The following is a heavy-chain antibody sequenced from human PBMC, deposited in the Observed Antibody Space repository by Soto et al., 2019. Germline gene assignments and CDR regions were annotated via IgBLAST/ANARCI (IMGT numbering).Heavy chain of an antibody. CDR1: GYTFTSYA. V-gene: IGHV1-3*01. J-gene: IGHJ6*04. D-gene: IGHD3-3*01. Sequence: ASVKVSCKASGYTFTSYAMHWVRQAPGQRLEWMGWINAGNGNTKYSQKFQGRVTITRDTSASTAYMELSSLRSEDTAVYYCARTFLVLRFLGWSSFLDVWGKGTTVTVSS. CDR2: INAGNGNT. CDR3: ARTFLVLRFLGWSSFLDV.